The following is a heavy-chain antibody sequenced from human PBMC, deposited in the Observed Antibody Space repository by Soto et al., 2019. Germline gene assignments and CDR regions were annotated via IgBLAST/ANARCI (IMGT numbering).Heavy chain of an antibody. Sequence: QVQLVQSGAEVKKPGASVKVSCKASGYTSTSYDITWVRQATGQGLEWMGWMNPNSGNTGYAQKFQGIVTMTRSTSLSTAYMELSSLTSEDTAVYYCATYPSMVLDAFDIWGQGTKVTVSS. J-gene: IGHJ3*02. D-gene: IGHD2-8*01. V-gene: IGHV1-8*01. CDR1: GYTSTSYD. CDR3: ATYPSMVLDAFDI. CDR2: MNPNSGNT.